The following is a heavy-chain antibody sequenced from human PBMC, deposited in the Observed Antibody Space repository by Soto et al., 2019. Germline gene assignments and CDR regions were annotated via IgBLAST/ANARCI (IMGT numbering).Heavy chain of an antibody. D-gene: IGHD3-22*01. J-gene: IGHJ4*02. CDR3: ARSNGLYYYDSSGYYPEYYFDY. CDR1: GASVTSHY. V-gene: IGHV4-59*08. CDR2: MHYTGFS. Sequence: PSETLSLTCSFSGASVTSHYFTWIRQSPEKGLEWIGYMHYTGFSHYNPSLKSRVTISVDTSKNQFSLKLSSVTAADTAMYYCARSNGLYYYDSSGYYPEYYFDYWGQGTLVTVSS.